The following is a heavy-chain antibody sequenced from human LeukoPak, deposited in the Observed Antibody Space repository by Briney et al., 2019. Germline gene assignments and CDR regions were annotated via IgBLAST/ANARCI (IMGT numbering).Heavy chain of an antibody. CDR1: GFTFSSYS. Sequence: GGSLRLSCAASGFTFSSYSMNWVRQAPGKGLEWVSSISSSSSYIYYADSVKGRFTISRDNAKNSLCLQMNSLRAEDTAVYYCARAMGYGDYEDYWGQGTLVTVSS. J-gene: IGHJ4*02. D-gene: IGHD4-17*01. CDR2: ISSSSSYI. CDR3: ARAMGYGDYEDY. V-gene: IGHV3-21*01.